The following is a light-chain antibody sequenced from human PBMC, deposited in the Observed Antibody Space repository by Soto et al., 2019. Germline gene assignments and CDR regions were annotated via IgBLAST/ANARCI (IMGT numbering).Light chain of an antibody. J-gene: IGLJ3*02. V-gene: IGLV2-23*01. Sequence: QSALTQPASVSGSPGQSITLSCTVTSFDIGSYDLISGYQQHPGKAPKLMIDEGSKRPSGVTDRFSGSKSGNTASLTVSGLQAEDEADYYCCSYAGSYTWVFGGVTKLTVL. CDR2: EGS. CDR1: SFDIGSYDL. CDR3: CSYAGSYTWV.